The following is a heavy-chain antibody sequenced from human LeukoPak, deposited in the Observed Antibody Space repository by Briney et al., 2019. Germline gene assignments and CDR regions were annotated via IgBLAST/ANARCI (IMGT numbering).Heavy chain of an antibody. V-gene: IGHV3-74*01. J-gene: IGHJ4*02. Sequence: GGSLRLSCAASGFTFGNFWMHWVRQAPGKGLEWVSRINTDGTSTNYADSVKGRFTISRDNSKNTLYLQMNSLRAEDTAIYYCAKRPTGNNPFDYWGQGALVTVSS. CDR3: AKRPTGNNPFDY. CDR1: GFTFGNFW. CDR2: INTDGTST. D-gene: IGHD1/OR15-1a*01.